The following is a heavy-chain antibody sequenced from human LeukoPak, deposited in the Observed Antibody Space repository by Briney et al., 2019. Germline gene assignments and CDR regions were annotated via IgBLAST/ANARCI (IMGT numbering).Heavy chain of an antibody. J-gene: IGHJ4*02. CDR1: GGSLSSYY. CDR2: IYTSGST. D-gene: IGHD3-22*01. V-gene: IGHV4-4*07. CDR3: ARGFSNYYDSSASDY. Sequence: SETLSLTCTVSGGSLSSYYWSWIRQPAGKGLEWIGRIYTSGSTNYNPSLKSRVTMSVDTSKNQFSLKLSSVTAADTAMYYCARGFSNYYDSSASDYWGQGTLVTVSS.